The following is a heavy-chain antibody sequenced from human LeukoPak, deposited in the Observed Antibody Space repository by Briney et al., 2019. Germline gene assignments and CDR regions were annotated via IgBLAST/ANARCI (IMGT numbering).Heavy chain of an antibody. J-gene: IGHJ4*02. CDR3: ARDRRLLPMVLDY. CDR1: GGTFSSYA. D-gene: IGHD1-26*01. V-gene: IGHV1-69*01. CDR2: IIPIFGTA. Sequence: SVKVSCKASGGTFSSYAISWVRQAPGQGLEWMGGIIPIFGTANYAHKFQGRVTITADESTSTAYMELSSLRSEDTAVYYCARDRRLLPMVLDYWGQGTLVTVSS.